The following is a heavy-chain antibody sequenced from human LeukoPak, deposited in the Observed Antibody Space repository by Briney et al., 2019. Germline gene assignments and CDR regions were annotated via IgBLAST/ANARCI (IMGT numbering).Heavy chain of an antibody. CDR2: INHSGST. V-gene: IGHV4-34*01. CDR3: ARASMVRGVSL. D-gene: IGHD3-10*01. CDR1: GVSFSGYY. Sequence: SETLSPTCAVYGVSFSGYYWSWIRQPPGKGLEWIGEINHSGSTNYNPYLKSRVTISVDTSKNQFSMKLSSVTAADAAVYYCARASMVRGVSLWGQGTLVTVSS. J-gene: IGHJ4*02.